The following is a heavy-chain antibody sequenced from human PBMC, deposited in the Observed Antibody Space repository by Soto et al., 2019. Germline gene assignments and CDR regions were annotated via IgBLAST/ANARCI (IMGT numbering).Heavy chain of an antibody. Sequence: PVGSLRLSCAASGFTFSSYAMSWVRQAPGKGLEWVSAISGSGGSTYYADSVKGRFTISRDNSKNTLYLQMNSLRAEDTAVYYCAKNGAVTTSSFRLDYWGQGTLVTVSS. V-gene: IGHV3-23*01. CDR2: ISGSGGST. CDR1: GFTFSSYA. CDR3: AKNGAVTTSSFRLDY. J-gene: IGHJ4*02. D-gene: IGHD4-4*01.